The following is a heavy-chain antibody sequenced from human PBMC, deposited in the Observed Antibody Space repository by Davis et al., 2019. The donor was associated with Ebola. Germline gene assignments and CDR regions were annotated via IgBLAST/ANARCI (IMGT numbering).Heavy chain of an antibody. CDR2: ISAYNGNT. J-gene: IGHJ6*02. CDR3: ARDLLGYGMDV. V-gene: IGHV1-18*01. Sequence: ASVKVSCKASAYTFTSYGISWVRQAPGQGLQWMGWISAYNGNTNYAQKLQGSVTMTTDTSTSTAYMELRSLRSDDTAVYYCARDLLGYGMDVWGQGTTVTVSS. D-gene: IGHD1-26*01. CDR1: AYTFTSYG.